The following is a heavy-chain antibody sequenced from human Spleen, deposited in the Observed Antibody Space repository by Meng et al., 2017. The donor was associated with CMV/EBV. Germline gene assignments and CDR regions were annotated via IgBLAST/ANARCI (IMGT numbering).Heavy chain of an antibody. CDR2: IDHSRNS. CDR3: ARVREHTSLGNYWFDP. J-gene: IGHJ5*02. V-gene: IGHV4-4*02. Sequence: GASITTTKWLTWVRQPPGTGLEWVGAIDHSRNSNSNASLKSRLTLSLDTSKNHLSLRMTSVTAEDTAIYYCARVREHTSLGNYWFDPWGQGTLVTVSS. D-gene: IGHD3-16*01. CDR1: GASITTTKW.